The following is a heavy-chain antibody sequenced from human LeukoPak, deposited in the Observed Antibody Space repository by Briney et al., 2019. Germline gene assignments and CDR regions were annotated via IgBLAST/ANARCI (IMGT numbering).Heavy chain of an antibody. CDR1: GYTFTGYY. V-gene: IGHV1-2*04. D-gene: IGHD2-2*01. J-gene: IGHJ6*02. Sequence: ASVKVSCKASGYTFTGYYMHWVRQAPGQGLEWMGWINPNSGGTNYAQKFQGWVTMTRDTSISTAYMELSRLRSDVTAVYYCARDRRIVVVPAALPEGYGMDVWGQGTTVTVSS. CDR2: INPNSGGT. CDR3: ARDRRIVVVPAALPEGYGMDV.